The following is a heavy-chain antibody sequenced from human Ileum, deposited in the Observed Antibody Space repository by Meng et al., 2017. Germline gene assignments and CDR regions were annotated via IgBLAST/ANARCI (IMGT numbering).Heavy chain of an antibody. V-gene: IGHV4-39*01. J-gene: IGHJ5*02. CDR1: GGSISPSGYY. D-gene: IGHD6-19*01. CDR3: VRSSGWVRTGFDP. Sequence: QPQLQESGPGLVKPSEALSLTCSVPGGSISPSGYYWGGIRPPPGKGLEWIGSIGHSGITYYTPSLKSRVTVSIDTSKSQFSLKLTSVTAADTAVYYCVRSSGWVRTGFDPWGQGTLVTVSS. CDR2: IGHSGIT.